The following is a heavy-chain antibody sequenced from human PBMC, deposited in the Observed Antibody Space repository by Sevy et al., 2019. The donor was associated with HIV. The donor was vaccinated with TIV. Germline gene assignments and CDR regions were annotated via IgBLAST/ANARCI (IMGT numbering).Heavy chain of an antibody. CDR3: ARDGNGLFDY. J-gene: IGHJ4*02. Sequence: GGSLRLSCAASGFTFSSYNMNWVRQAPGKGLEWVSYISSSSSTIYYADSVKGRFTISRDNAKNSLYLQMNSLRVEDTAVYYCARDGNGLFDYWGQGTLVTVSS. CDR2: ISSSSSTI. D-gene: IGHD2-8*01. CDR1: GFTFSSYN. V-gene: IGHV3-48*01.